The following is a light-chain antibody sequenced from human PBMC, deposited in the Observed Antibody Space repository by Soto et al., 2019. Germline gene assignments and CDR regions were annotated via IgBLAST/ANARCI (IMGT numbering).Light chain of an antibody. V-gene: IGLV2-11*01. CDR3: CSYAGSYTL. J-gene: IGLJ2*01. Sequence: QSVLTQPRSVSGSPGQSVTISCTGTSSDVGGYNYVSWYQQHPGKAPKLMIYDVSKRPSGVPDRFSGSKSGNPASLTISGLQAEDEADYYCCSYAGSYTLFGGGTKLTVL. CDR2: DVS. CDR1: SSDVGGYNY.